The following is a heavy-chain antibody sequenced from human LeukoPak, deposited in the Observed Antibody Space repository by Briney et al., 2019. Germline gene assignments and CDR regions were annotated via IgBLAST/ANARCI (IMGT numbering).Heavy chain of an antibody. CDR1: GFTFSDYY. J-gene: IGHJ6*02. Sequence: GGSLGLSCAASGFTFSDYYMSWIRQAPGKGLEWVSYISSSGSTIYYADSVKGRFTISRDDAKNSLYLQMNSLRAEDTAVYYCARDQGPNYYGSGSIQYGMDVWGQGTTVTVSS. D-gene: IGHD3-10*01. CDR3: ARDQGPNYYGSGSIQYGMDV. CDR2: ISSSGSTI. V-gene: IGHV3-11*01.